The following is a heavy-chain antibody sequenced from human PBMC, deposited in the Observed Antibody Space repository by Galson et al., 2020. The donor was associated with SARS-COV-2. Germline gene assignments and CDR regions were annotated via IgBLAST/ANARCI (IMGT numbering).Heavy chain of an antibody. CDR3: AGRVAGAGSLHI. J-gene: IGHJ3*02. Sequence: SQTPSLSRAISGDSPPTNTATSNSIRPSPPRGPERRGRAYYRSQWSTDYAVSVKSRITINPDTSKNQFSLQLNSVTPEVTAIYYCAGRVAGAGSLHIWGQGTMVIVSS. V-gene: IGHV6-1*01. CDR2: AYYRSQWST. CDR1: GDSPPTNTAT. D-gene: IGHD6-13*01.